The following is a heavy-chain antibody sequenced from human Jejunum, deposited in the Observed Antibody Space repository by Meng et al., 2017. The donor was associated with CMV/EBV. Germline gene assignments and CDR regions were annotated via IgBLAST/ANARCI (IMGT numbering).Heavy chain of an antibody. Sequence: SGYTFLDYYLHWVRQVPGQGLEWMGCINPIMGDTYNPQSFQGRVTMTRDTSISTAYMELDRLTSDDTAIYFCARGAKGYGSGPLDYWGQGALVTVSS. V-gene: IGHV1-2*02. CDR2: INPIMGDT. CDR3: ARGAKGYGSGPLDY. CDR1: GYTFLDYY. J-gene: IGHJ4*02. D-gene: IGHD3-10*01.